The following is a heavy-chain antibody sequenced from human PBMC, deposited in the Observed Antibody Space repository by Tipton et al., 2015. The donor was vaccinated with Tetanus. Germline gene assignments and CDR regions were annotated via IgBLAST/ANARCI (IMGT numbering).Heavy chain of an antibody. V-gene: IGHV3-21*01. CDR1: GFTFSSYS. CDR3: ARWKSSSWSTASFDY. CDR2: ISSSSSYI. Sequence: SLRLSCAASGFTFSSYSMNWVRQAPGKGLEWVSSISSSSSYIYYADSVKGRFTISRDNAKNSLYLQMNSLRAEDTAVYYCARWKSSSWSTASFDYWGQGTLVTVSS. J-gene: IGHJ4*02. D-gene: IGHD6-13*01.